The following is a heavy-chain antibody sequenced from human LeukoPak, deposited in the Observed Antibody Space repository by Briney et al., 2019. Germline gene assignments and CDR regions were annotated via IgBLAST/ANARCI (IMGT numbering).Heavy chain of an antibody. D-gene: IGHD2-2*01. CDR2: ISGSGGST. J-gene: IGHJ4*02. CDR1: GFTFSSYA. CDR3: ARDKVVPAAIGHY. V-gene: IGHV3-23*01. Sequence: GGSLRLSCAASGFTFSSYAMSWVRQAPGKGLEWVSAISGSGGSTYYADSVKGRFTISRDNSKNSLYLQMNSLRAEDTAVYYCARDKVVPAAIGHYWGQGTLVTVSS.